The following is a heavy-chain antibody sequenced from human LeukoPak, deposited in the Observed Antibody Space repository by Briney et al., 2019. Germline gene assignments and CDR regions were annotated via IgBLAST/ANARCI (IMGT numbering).Heavy chain of an antibody. V-gene: IGHV3-7*01. CDR2: IKHDGSEKQDGSEK. J-gene: IGHJ6*03. CDR1: GFTSSQYW. D-gene: IGHD3-10*01. CDR3: ARSGRGVDSFYFYMDV. Sequence: GGSLRLSSAASGFTSSQYWMSWVRQAPGKGLEGVANIKHDGSEKQDGSEKNYVDSVKCRFTSSRDNAKNSLYLQMNSLRAEDTAVYYCARSGRGVDSFYFYMDVWGKGTTVTVSS.